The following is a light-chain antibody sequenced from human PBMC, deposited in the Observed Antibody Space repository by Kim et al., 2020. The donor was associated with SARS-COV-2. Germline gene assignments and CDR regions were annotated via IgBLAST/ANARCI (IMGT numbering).Light chain of an antibody. V-gene: IGKV3-20*01. CDR1: QSVSSSY. CDR3: QQYGSSRCT. J-gene: IGKJ1*01. Sequence: SPGERATLSCRASQSVSSSYLAWYQQKPGQAPRLLIYGASSRDTGIPDRFSGSGSGTDFTLTISRLEPEDFAVYYCQQYGSSRCTFGQGTKVNIK. CDR2: GAS.